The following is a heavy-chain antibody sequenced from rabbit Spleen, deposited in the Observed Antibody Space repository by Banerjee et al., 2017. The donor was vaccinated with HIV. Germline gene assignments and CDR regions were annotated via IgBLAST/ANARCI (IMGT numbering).Heavy chain of an antibody. Sequence: QSLEESGGDLVKPGASLTLTCTASGFSFSSSYHMCWVRQAPGKGLEWIACIYGDSSGTTYYASWAKGRFTISKTSSTTVTLQMTSLTAADTASYFCARAFAYNSVSGYLDLWGPGTLVTVS. CDR3: ARAFAYNSVSGYLDL. CDR2: IYGDSSGTT. CDR1: GFSFSSSYH. D-gene: IGHD1-1*01. V-gene: IGHV1S40*01. J-gene: IGHJ4*01.